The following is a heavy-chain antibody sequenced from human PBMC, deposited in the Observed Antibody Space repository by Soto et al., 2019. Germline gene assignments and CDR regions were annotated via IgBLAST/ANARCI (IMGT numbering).Heavy chain of an antibody. V-gene: IGHV3-7*01. Sequence: GGSLRLSCAASGFTFSSYWMSWVRQAPGKGLEWVANIKQDGSEKYYVDSVKGRFTISRDNAKNSLYLQMNSLRAEDTAVYYCARSVVVTATNWFDPWGQGTLVTVSS. CDR3: ARSVVVTATNWFDP. CDR2: IKQDGSEK. CDR1: GFTFSSYW. D-gene: IGHD2-21*02. J-gene: IGHJ5*02.